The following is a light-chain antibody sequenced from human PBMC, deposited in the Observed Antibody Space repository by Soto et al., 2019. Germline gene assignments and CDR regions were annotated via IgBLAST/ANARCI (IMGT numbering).Light chain of an antibody. Sequence: QSVLTQPPSVSGAPGQRVTISCTGSSSNIGAGYDVHWYQQLPGTAPKLLIYGNSNRPSGVPDRFSGYKSGTSASLAITGLQAEDEADYYCKSYDSSLSGSVVFGGGTQLTVL. J-gene: IGLJ2*01. CDR1: SSNIGAGYD. V-gene: IGLV1-40*01. CDR3: KSYDSSLSGSVV. CDR2: GNS.